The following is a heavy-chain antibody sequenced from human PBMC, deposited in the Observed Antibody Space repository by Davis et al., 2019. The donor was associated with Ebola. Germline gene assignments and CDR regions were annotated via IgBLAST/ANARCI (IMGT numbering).Heavy chain of an antibody. CDR2: IYRDGRT. D-gene: IGHD4-17*01. J-gene: IGHJ2*01. CDR3: ARHASGDFWYFGL. CDR1: ELIVSDNY. V-gene: IGHV3-66*04. Sequence: GESLKISCAASELIVSDNYMSWVRQAPGKRPEWVSVIYRDGRTYYADSVKGRFAISRDNSKNTVYLQMNNLRAEDTALYYCARHASGDFWYFGLWGRGTLVTVSS.